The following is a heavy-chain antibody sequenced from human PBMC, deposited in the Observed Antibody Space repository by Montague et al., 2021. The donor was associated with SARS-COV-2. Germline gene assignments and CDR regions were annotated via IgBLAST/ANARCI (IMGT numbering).Heavy chain of an antibody. CDR1: GGSFSDYY. Sequence: SETLSLTCAVYGGSFSDYYWNWIRQPPGKGLEWIGETNHSGSTNYNPSLKSRVTISVDTSKNQFSLKLSSVTAADTAVYYCVVVPLGPRGRGFDYWGQGTLVTVSS. J-gene: IGHJ4*02. D-gene: IGHD2-15*01. CDR2: TNHSGST. V-gene: IGHV4-34*01. CDR3: VVVPLGPRGRGFDY.